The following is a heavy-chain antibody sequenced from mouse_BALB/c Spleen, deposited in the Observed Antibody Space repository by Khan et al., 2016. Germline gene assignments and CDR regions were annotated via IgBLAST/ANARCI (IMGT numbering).Heavy chain of an antibody. V-gene: IGHV14-3*02. J-gene: IGHJ4*01. CDR1: GFNIKDTY. CDR2: IDPANDNT. Sequence: VQLQQPGAELVKPGASVKLSCTASGFNIKDTYMHWVKQRPEQGLEWIGRIDPANDNTKYDPKFQGKATITADTSSNTAYLQLSSLPSADTAVYYCASTSNGYYGALGYWSQGTPGPVSS. D-gene: IGHD2-3*01. CDR3: ASTSNGYYGALGY.